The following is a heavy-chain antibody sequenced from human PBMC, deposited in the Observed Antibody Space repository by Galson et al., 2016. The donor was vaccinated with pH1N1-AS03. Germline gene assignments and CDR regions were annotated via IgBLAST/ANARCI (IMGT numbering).Heavy chain of an antibody. CDR2: IKSDGSYT. Sequence: SLRLSCAASGFRFSSYWMTWVRQSPGKGLEWVASIKSDGSYTYYVDFAKGQFTISRDDVESSLYLQMSSLRVDDTAVYFCTRSAPRGGHEPFDFWGQGTLVTVSP. V-gene: IGHV3-7*01. D-gene: IGHD5-12*01. CDR1: GFRFSSYW. J-gene: IGHJ4*02. CDR3: TRSAPRGGHEPFDF.